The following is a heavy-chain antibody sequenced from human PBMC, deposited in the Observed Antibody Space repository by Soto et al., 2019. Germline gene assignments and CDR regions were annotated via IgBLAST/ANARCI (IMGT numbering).Heavy chain of an antibody. Sequence: QVQLVESGGGVVQPGRSLRLSCAASGFTFRGHGMHWVRQAPGRGLEWVALISYDGSIKYYADSVRGRFTISRDNSKTTLYLEMNSLRAEDTAVYYCANSEYSRYKTIDVWGEGTTVAVSS. D-gene: IGHD5-18*01. V-gene: IGHV3-30*18. CDR3: ANSEYSRYKTIDV. CDR2: ISYDGSIK. J-gene: IGHJ6*04. CDR1: GFTFRGHG.